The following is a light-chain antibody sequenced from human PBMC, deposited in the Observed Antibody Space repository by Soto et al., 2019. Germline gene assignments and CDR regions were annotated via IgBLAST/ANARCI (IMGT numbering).Light chain of an antibody. CDR3: QQYNKWPLFT. CDR1: QSISSN. V-gene: IGKV3-15*01. J-gene: IGKJ3*01. Sequence: EIVLTQSPDLLSVSPGERATLSCRASQSISSNFAWYQQRPGQSPRLLIYGGSTSATGIPARFSGSGSGTDFTLTISGLQSEDFAVYYCQQYNKWPLFTFGPGTRVHIK. CDR2: GGS.